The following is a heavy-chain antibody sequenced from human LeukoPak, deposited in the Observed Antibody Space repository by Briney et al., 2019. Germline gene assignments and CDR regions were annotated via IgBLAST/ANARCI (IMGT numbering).Heavy chain of an antibody. V-gene: IGHV4-61*01. J-gene: IGHJ4*02. CDR2: IYYSGST. CDR3: ARINRASTSYDY. CDR1: GGSVSSGSYY. Sequence: SETLSLTCTVSGGSVSSGSYYWSWIRQPPGKGLEWIGYIYYSGSTNYNPSLKSRVTISVDTSKNQSSLKLSSVTAADTAVYYCARINRASTSYDYWGQGTLVTVSS. D-gene: IGHD2-2*01.